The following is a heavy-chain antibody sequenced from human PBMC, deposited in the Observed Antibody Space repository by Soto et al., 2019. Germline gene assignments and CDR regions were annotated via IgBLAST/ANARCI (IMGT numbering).Heavy chain of an antibody. CDR2: IYYSGST. Sequence: SDTLSLTCTIAGSSISSSSYYWGWICEPPGKGLEWIGSIYYSGSTYYTPSLKSRVTISVDTSKNQFSLKLSSVTAADTAVYYCARLRTYCSSTSCYADDHDAFDIWGQGTMVT. V-gene: IGHV4-39*01. J-gene: IGHJ3*02. CDR1: GSSISSSSYY. CDR3: ARLRTYCSSTSCYADDHDAFDI. D-gene: IGHD2-2*01.